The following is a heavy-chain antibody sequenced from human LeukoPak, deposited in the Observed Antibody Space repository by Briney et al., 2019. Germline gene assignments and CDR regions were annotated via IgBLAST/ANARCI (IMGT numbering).Heavy chain of an antibody. CDR2: INHSGST. V-gene: IGHV4-34*01. CDR1: GGSFSGYC. CDR3: ATDWLQSPYFDL. J-gene: IGHJ2*01. Sequence: SETLSLTCAVCGGSFSGYCWSWSRQPPGKGLEWIGEINHSGSTNYNPSLKSRVTISVDTSKNQFSLKLSSVTAADTAVYYCATDWLQSPYFDLWGRGTLVTVSS. D-gene: IGHD5-24*01.